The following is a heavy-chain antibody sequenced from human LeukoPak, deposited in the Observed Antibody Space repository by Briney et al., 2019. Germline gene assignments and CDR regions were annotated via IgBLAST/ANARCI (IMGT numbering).Heavy chain of an antibody. CDR1: GYTFTSYG. J-gene: IGHJ4*02. D-gene: IGHD3-16*01. CDR3: ARFRLRLGEFYFDY. CDR2: ISAYNGNT. Sequence: VASVKVSCKASGYTFTSYGISWVRQAPGQGLEWMGWISAYNGNTNYAQKLQGRVTMTTDTSTSTAYMELRSLRSDDTAVYYCARFRLRLGEFYFDYWGQGTLVTVSS. V-gene: IGHV1-18*01.